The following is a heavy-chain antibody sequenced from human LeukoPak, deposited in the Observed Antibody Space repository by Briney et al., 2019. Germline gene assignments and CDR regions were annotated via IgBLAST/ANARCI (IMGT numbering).Heavy chain of an antibody. CDR1: GFSFSSYW. Sequence: GGSLRLSCAASGFSFSSYWMHWVRQAPGKGLVWVSRVNSDGSTTNYAESVKGRITISRDNAKNTLYLQMNRLRAEDTALYYCARRSAAKGAFDLWGQGTMVTVSS. CDR3: ARRSAAKGAFDL. V-gene: IGHV3-74*01. J-gene: IGHJ3*01. CDR2: VNSDGSTT.